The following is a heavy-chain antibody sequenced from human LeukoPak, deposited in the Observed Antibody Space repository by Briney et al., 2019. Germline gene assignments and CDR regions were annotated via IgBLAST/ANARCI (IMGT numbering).Heavy chain of an antibody. J-gene: IGHJ4*02. CDR3: ARVHSSGWYYFDY. V-gene: IGHV4-59*01. CDR1: GGSISSYY. CDR2: IYYSGST. Sequence: PSETLSLTCTVSGGSISSYYWSWIRQPPGKGLEWIGYIYYSGSTNYNPSLKSRVTISVDTSKNQCSLKLSSVTAADTAVYYCARVHSSGWYYFDYWGQGTLVTVSS. D-gene: IGHD6-19*01.